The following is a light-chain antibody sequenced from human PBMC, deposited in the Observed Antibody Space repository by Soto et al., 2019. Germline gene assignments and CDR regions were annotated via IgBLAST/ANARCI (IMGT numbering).Light chain of an antibody. V-gene: IGKV3-20*01. CDR1: QSVSSTY. J-gene: IGKJ1*01. CDR3: QQYGSSPPWT. CDR2: GAS. Sequence: EIVMTQSPATLSVSPGERATLSCRASQSVSSTYLAWYQQKPGQAPRLLFYGASSRATDIPDRFSGSGSGTDFTLTISRLEPEDFAVYYCQQYGSSPPWTFGQGTKVDNK.